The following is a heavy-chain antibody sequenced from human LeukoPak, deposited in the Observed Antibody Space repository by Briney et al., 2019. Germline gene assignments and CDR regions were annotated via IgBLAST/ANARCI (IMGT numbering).Heavy chain of an antibody. CDR2: IYTSGST. CDR1: GGSFSGYY. Sequence: PSETLSLTCAVYGGSFSGYYWSWIRQPAGKGLEWTGRIYTSGSTNYNPSLKSRVTISVDTSKNQFSLKLSSVTAADTAVYYCARDYDFWSGDMDVWGKGTTVTVSS. D-gene: IGHD3-3*01. J-gene: IGHJ6*03. V-gene: IGHV4-4*07. CDR3: ARDYDFWSGDMDV.